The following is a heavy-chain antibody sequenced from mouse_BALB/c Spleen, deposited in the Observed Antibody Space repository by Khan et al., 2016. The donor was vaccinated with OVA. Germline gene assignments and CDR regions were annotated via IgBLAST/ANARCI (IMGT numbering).Heavy chain of an antibody. CDR1: GYTFTSYV. D-gene: IGHD2-14*01. V-gene: IGHV1S136*01. CDR3: AKNDRDDVYFDY. J-gene: IGHJ2*01. CDR2: IYPFNDDT. Sequence: VQLQQSGPDLVKPGASVRMSCKASGYTFTSYVMHWLRQKPGQGLEWIGYIYPFNDDTKYNEKFKGKATLTSDKSSSTAYMELSSLTSEDSAVYYCAKNDRDDVYFDYWGQGTTLTVSS.